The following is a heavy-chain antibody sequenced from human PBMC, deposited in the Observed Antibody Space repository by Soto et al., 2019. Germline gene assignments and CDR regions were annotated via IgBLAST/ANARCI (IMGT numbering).Heavy chain of an antibody. CDR2: IIPIVETP. CDR3: ARLSRPNYYDTSGFFKDNWFDH. D-gene: IGHD3-22*01. Sequence: SVKIATEASGGTFNSYDMYWVRQALGQGLEWMGGIIPIVETPKYAQKFQGRVTITADESTNTVYMELSSLRSEDTAMYYCARLSRPNYYDTSGFFKDNWFDHWGQGTLVTVSS. CDR1: GGTFNSYD. V-gene: IGHV1-69*13. J-gene: IGHJ5*02.